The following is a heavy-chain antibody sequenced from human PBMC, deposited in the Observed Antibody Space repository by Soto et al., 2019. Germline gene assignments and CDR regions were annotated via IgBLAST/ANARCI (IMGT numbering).Heavy chain of an antibody. Sequence: ASVKVSCKASGYTFTSYYKHWVRQAPGQGLEWMGIINPSGGSTSYAQKFQGRVTMTRDTSTSTVYMELSSLRSEDTAVYYCARDSRQQLILYYYYGMDVWGQGTTVTVSS. CDR3: ARDSRQQLILYYYYGMDV. CDR1: GYTFTSYY. CDR2: INPSGGST. J-gene: IGHJ6*02. D-gene: IGHD6-13*01. V-gene: IGHV1-46*01.